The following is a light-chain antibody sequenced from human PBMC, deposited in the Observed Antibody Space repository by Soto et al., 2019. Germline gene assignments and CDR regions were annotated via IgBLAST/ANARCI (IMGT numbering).Light chain of an antibody. CDR1: QSISNY. CDR3: QCYNRVPWT. CDR2: AAS. J-gene: IGKJ1*01. V-gene: IGKV1-27*01. Sequence: DIQMTQSPSSLSASVGDRVTITCRASQSISNYLAWYQQKPGKVPKLLIYAASTLQSGVPSRFSGSGSGTDFTLTISRLQPEDVATYYVQCYNRVPWTFGHGTKVDIK.